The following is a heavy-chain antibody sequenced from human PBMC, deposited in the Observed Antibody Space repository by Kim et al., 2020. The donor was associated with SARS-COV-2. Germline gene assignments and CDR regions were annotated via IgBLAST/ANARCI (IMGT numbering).Heavy chain of an antibody. J-gene: IGHJ5*02. D-gene: IGHD2-2*02. CDR2: IYYSGST. Sequence: SETLSLTCTVSGGSISSGGYYWSWIRQHPGKGLEWIGYIYYSGSTYYNPSLKSRVTISVDTSKNQFSLKLSSVTAADTAVYYCARVSCSSTSCYTGDNWFDPWGQGTLVTVSS. CDR1: GGSISSGGYY. V-gene: IGHV4-31*03. CDR3: ARVSCSSTSCYTGDNWFDP.